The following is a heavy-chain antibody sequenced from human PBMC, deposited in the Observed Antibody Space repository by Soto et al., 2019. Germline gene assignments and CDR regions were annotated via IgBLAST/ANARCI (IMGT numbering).Heavy chain of an antibody. CDR2: ISGSGGST. D-gene: IGHD2-15*01. CDR3: ARQQGGSLSSLYFDY. CDR1: GFTFGSYA. Sequence: EAKVLESGGGLVQPGGSLRLSCATSGFTFGSYAMSWVRQAPGKGLEWVSGISGSGGSTFYADSVKGRFTISRDNSNNMVYLQMDNVRADDTAVYYCARQQGGSLSSLYFDYWGQGTLVTVSS. J-gene: IGHJ4*02. V-gene: IGHV3-23*01.